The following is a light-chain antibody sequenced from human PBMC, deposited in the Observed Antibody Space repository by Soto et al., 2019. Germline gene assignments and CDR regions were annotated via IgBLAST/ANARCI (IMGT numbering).Light chain of an antibody. V-gene: IGKV3-20*01. CDR2: GAS. J-gene: IGKJ4*01. CDR1: QSVGSD. Sequence: EIVLTQSPGTLSLSPGERATLSCRASQSVGSDLVWYQQKPGQTPRLLIYGASSKATGIPDRFTGSGSGTDFTLTISRLEPEDFAVYYCQQYSGVPLTFGGGTKVEIK. CDR3: QQYSGVPLT.